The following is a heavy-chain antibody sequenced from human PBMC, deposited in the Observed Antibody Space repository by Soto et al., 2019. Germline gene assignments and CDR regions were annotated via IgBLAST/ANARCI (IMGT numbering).Heavy chain of an antibody. CDR3: ARAPRTGGGGGDY. D-gene: IGHD2-8*02. V-gene: IGHV4-61*01. J-gene: IGHJ4*02. CDR2: IYSSGST. CDR1: GGSVNSGSYY. Sequence: QVQLQESGPGLVKPSETLSLTCTVSGGSVNSGSYYWSWIRQPPGKGLEWIAYIYSSGSTNYNPSLQSRVTISVDTSKNQFSPRLSPGTAADPAVYFFARAPRTGGGGGDYWGQGTLVTVSS.